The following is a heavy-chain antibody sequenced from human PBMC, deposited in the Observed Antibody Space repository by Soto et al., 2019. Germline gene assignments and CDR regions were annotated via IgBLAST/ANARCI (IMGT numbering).Heavy chain of an antibody. CDR2: VYSSGGT. CDR1: GGSMSSYY. D-gene: IGHD3-3*01. V-gene: IGHV4-4*07. CDR3: ARGQRFSDWFDP. J-gene: IGHJ5*02. Sequence: LSLTCTVSGGSMSSYYWTWIRQPAGKGLEWIGRVYSSGGTHYNPSLKSRVTISIDTSKNQFSLRLLSVTDADTAVYFCARGQRFSDWFDPWGQGTLVTVSS.